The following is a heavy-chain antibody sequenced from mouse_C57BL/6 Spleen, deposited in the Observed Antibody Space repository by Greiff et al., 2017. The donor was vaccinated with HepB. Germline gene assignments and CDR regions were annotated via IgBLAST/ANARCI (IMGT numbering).Heavy chain of an antibody. Sequence: QVQLQQPGAELVRPGSSVKLSCKASGYTFTSYWMHWVKQRPIQGLEWIGNIDPSDSETHYNQKFKDKATLTVDKSSSTAYMQLSSLTSEDSAVYYCARGAGGNYVDYAMDYWGQGTSVTVSS. J-gene: IGHJ4*01. CDR3: ARGAGGNYVDYAMDY. V-gene: IGHV1-52*01. CDR2: IDPSDSET. CDR1: GYTFTSYW. D-gene: IGHD2-1*01.